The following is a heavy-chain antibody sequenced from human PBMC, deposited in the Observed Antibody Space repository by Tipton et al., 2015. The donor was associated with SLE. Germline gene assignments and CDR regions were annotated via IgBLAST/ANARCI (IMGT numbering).Heavy chain of an antibody. CDR1: GGSISSHY. Sequence: LRLSCTVSGGSISSHYWSWIRQPPGKTLEWIGRMFSSGDTNYNPSLKSRLTMSVDTSKNQFSLTVNSVTAADTAVYYCARENVAADGALDVWGQGTMVTVSS. CDR2: MFSSGDT. J-gene: IGHJ3*01. D-gene: IGHD6-13*01. V-gene: IGHV4-4*07. CDR3: ARENVAADGALDV.